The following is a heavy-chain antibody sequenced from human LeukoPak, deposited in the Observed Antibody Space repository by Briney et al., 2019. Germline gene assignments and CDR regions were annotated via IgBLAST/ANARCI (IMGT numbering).Heavy chain of an antibody. CDR1: GYSISSGYY. CDR3: ARGRSGSYYDAFDI. V-gene: IGHV4-38-2*02. CDR2: IYDSGST. D-gene: IGHD1-26*01. Sequence: SETLSLTCTVSGYSISSGYYWGWIRQPPGKGLEWIGSIYDSGSTYYNPPLKSRVSISVDTSKSQFSLKLNSVTAADTAVYYCARGRSGSYYDAFDIWGQGTTVTVSS. J-gene: IGHJ3*02.